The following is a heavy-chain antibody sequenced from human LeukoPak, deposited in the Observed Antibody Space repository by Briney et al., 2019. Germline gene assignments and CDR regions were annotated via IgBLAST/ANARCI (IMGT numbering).Heavy chain of an antibody. Sequence: GGSLRLSCAASGFDLSSYGMHWVRQAPGKGLEWVGIMWYDESAEYYADSVKGRFIISRDNAKNTLYLQMNSLRADDAAVYYCAAKQGTHQERVSLDYWGQGILVTVS. CDR2: MWYDESAE. D-gene: IGHD1-1*01. J-gene: IGHJ4*02. CDR1: GFDLSSYG. CDR3: AAKQGTHQERVSLDY. V-gene: IGHV3-33*03.